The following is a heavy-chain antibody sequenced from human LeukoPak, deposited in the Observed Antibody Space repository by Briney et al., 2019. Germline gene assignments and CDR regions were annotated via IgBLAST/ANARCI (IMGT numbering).Heavy chain of an antibody. D-gene: IGHD6-13*01. J-gene: IGHJ4*02. V-gene: IGHV4-39*01. CDR3: ARTKGIAAAGKIDY. CDR2: IYYSGST. Sequence: PSETLSLTCTVSGGSISSSSYYWGWIRQPPGKGLEWIGSIYYSGSTYYNPSLKSRVTISVDTSKNQFSLKLSSVTAADTAVYYCARTKGIAAAGKIDYWGQGTLVTVSS. CDR1: GGSISSSSYY.